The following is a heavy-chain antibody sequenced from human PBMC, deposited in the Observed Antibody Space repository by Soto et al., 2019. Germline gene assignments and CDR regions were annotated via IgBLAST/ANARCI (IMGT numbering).Heavy chain of an antibody. J-gene: IGHJ4*02. CDR1: GFNFHTYT. D-gene: IGHD2-2*03. V-gene: IGHV3-48*02. CDR2: ISGTSETI. Sequence: DVQLVESGGGLVKPGGSLRLSCAASGFNFHTYTMTWVRQAPGQGLEWVSYISGTSETIFYADSVKGRFTISRDNAKNSLDLQLNSLRDEETAVYYCATGYCRSDNCHFTHWGQGTLVTVSS. CDR3: ATGYCRSDNCHFTH.